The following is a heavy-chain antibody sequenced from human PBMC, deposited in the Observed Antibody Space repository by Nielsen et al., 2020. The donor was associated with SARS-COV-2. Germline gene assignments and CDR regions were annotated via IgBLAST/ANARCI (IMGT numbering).Heavy chain of an antibody. V-gene: IGHV4-59*08. D-gene: IGHD2-21*01. Sequence: GSLRLSCTVSGGSISSYYWSWVRQPPGKGLEWIGYIYYSGSTNYNPSLKSRVTISVDTSKNQFSLKLSSVTAADTAVYYCARRIFHMVAPGFGYWGQGTLVTVSS. J-gene: IGHJ4*02. CDR2: IYYSGST. CDR1: GGSISSYY. CDR3: ARRIFHMVAPGFGY.